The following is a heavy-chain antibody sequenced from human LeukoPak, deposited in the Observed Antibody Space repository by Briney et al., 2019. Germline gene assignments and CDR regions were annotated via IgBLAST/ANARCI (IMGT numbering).Heavy chain of an antibody. Sequence: GGSLRLYCSASGFTFSTSAMHWVRQAPGKGLEYVSAIDNNGGNTWYADSVKGRFTFSRDNSKNTMYLQMSSLRGEDTAVYYCVKEGGHWNYDYWGQGTLVTVSS. J-gene: IGHJ4*02. CDR1: GFTFSTSA. V-gene: IGHV3-64D*06. D-gene: IGHD3-16*01. CDR3: VKEGGHWNYDY. CDR2: IDNNGGNT.